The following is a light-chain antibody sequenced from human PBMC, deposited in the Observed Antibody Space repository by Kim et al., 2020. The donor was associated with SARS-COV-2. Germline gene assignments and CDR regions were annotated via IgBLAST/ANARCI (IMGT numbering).Light chain of an antibody. CDR2: ENN. CDR1: SSNLGAGYD. CDR3: QSHDTSLSSWV. Sequence: RVSICCCGSSSNLGAGYDVHWYQQFPGEAPNLLIYENNKRPSGVPDRFSGSKSGTSASLTITGLQAEDEANYYCQSHDTSLSSWVFGGGTQLTVL. V-gene: IGLV1-40*01. J-gene: IGLJ3*02.